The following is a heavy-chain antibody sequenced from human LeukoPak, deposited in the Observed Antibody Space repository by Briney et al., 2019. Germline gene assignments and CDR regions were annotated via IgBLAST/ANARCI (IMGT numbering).Heavy chain of an antibody. CDR3: ARDRGVPRPYYFDQ. J-gene: IGHJ4*02. CDR1: GGSISSRSYY. D-gene: IGHD3-10*01. V-gene: IGHV4-39*07. Sequence: SETLSLTCTVSGGSISSRSYYWVCIRQPPGNGLEWIGSIHYNGSTCYNPSLESRVIMSVDTSKNQFSLNLTSVTAADAAMYYCARDRGVPRPYYFDQWGQGTLVTVSS. CDR2: IHYNGST.